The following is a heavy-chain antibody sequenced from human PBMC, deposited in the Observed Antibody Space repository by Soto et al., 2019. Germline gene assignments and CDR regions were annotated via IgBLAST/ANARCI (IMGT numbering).Heavy chain of an antibody. D-gene: IGHD6-19*01. CDR1: GGSFSGYY. CDR3: ARGVKQWQNWFDP. CDR2: INHSGST. V-gene: IGHV4-34*01. J-gene: IGHJ5*02. Sequence: SETLSLTCAVYGGSFSGYYWSWIRQPPGKGLEWIGEINHSGSTNYNPSLKSRVTISVDTSKNQFSLKLSSVTAADTAVYYCARGVKQWQNWFDPWGQGTLVTVSS.